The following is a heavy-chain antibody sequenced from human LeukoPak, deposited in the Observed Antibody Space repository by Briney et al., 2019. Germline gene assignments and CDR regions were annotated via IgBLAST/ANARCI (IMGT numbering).Heavy chain of an antibody. CDR2: IYTSGST. J-gene: IGHJ3*02. Sequence: SETLSLTCTVSGGSISSYYWSWIRQPAGKGLEWIGRIYTSGSTNHNPSLTSRVTMSVETSKNQFSLKLGSVTAADTAVYYCARMYDFWSCYLAAFDIWGQGTMVTVSS. CDR1: GGSISSYY. D-gene: IGHD3-3*01. V-gene: IGHV4-4*07. CDR3: ARMYDFWSCYLAAFDI.